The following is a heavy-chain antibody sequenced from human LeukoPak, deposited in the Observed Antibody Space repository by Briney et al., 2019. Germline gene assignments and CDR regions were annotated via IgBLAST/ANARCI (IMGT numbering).Heavy chain of an antibody. CDR1: GFTFSSCW. CDR2: INQDGTEK. D-gene: IGHD6-13*01. J-gene: IGHJ4*02. Sequence: GGSLRLSCAASGFTFSSCWMSWVRQAPGEGLEWVAKINQDGTEKAYVDSVRGRFTISRDNAKNSLFLQMNSLRAEDTAVYYCARGHLIAAAGTWWGQGTLVTVSS. V-gene: IGHV3-7*03. CDR3: ARGHLIAAAGTW.